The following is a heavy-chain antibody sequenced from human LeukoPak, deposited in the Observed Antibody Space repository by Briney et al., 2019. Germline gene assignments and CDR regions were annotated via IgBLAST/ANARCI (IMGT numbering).Heavy chain of an antibody. CDR1: GYSISSGYY. D-gene: IGHD1-1*01. J-gene: IGHJ6*03. V-gene: IGHV4-38-2*02. CDR2: IYPTGST. Sequence: SETLSLTFTVSGYSISSGYYWGWIRQPPGKGLEWIGNIYPTGSTYYNPSLKSRVTISVDTSKNQFSLKLSSVIAADTAVYYCARVSWFPGTSYYYMDVWGKGTTVTVSS. CDR3: ARVSWFPGTSYYYMDV.